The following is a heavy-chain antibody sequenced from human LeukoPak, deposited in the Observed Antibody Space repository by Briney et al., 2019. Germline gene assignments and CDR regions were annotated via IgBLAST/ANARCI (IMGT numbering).Heavy chain of an antibody. CDR2: MYYNGSATY. Sequence: SETLSLTCTISGGSISTYYWSWVRQPPGEGLEWIGFMYYNGSATYNYNPSLKSRVTISVDLSKNQFSLKLTSVTAADTAIYYCARDVAVTAHWVAFDIWGQGTMVTVSS. D-gene: IGHD2-21*02. CDR1: GGSISTYY. J-gene: IGHJ3*02. V-gene: IGHV4-59*01. CDR3: ARDVAVTAHWVAFDI.